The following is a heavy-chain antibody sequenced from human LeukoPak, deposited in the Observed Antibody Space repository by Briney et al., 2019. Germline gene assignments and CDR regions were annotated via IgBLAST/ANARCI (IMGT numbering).Heavy chain of an antibody. CDR1: GGSFSGYY. J-gene: IGHJ4*02. V-gene: IGHV4-34*01. CDR3: ARGGYYDFWSGYDY. Sequence: PSETLSLTCAVYGGSFSGYYWSWIRQPPGKGLEWIGEINHSGSTNYNPSLKSRVTISVDTSKNQFSLKLSSVTAADTAVYYCARGGYYDFWSGYDYWGQGTLVTVSS. D-gene: IGHD3-3*01. CDR2: INHSGST.